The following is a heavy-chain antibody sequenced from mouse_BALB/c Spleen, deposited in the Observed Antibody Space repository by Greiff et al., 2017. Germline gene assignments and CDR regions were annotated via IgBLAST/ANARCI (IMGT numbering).Heavy chain of an antibody. D-gene: IGHD2-4*01. Sequence: DVQLVESGGDLVKPGGSLKLSCAASGFTFSSYGMSWVRQTPDKRLEWVATISSGGSYTYYPDSVKGRFTISRDNAKNTLYLQMSSLKSEDTAMYYCARSYYDYDDGYAMDYWGQGTSVTVSS. CDR3: ARSYYDYDDGYAMDY. CDR2: ISSGGSYT. CDR1: GFTFSSYG. V-gene: IGHV5-6*01. J-gene: IGHJ4*01.